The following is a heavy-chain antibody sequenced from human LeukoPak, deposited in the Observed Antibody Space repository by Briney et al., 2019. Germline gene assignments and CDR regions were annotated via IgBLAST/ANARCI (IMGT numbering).Heavy chain of an antibody. D-gene: IGHD3-22*01. CDR1: GYSFTSYW. V-gene: IGHV5-51*01. Sequence: GESLKISCKGSGYSFTSYWIGWVRQMPGKGLEWMGIIYPGDSDTRYSPSFQGQVTISADKSISTAYLQWSSLKASDTAMYYCAGQGLSSYYDSSGYYYYYFDYWGQGTLVTVSS. J-gene: IGHJ4*02. CDR3: AGQGLSSYYDSSGYYYYYFDY. CDR2: IYPGDSDT.